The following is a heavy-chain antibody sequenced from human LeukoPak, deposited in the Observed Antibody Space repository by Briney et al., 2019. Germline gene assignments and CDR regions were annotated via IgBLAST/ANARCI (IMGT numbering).Heavy chain of an antibody. J-gene: IGHJ4*02. CDR3: AKDVAALDY. Sequence: PGGSLRLSCAASGFTFSGHAMSWVRQAPGKGLEWVSAISGSGGSTYYADSVKGRFTISRDKSKNTLYLQMNSLRAEDAAVYYCAKDVAALDYWGQGTLVTVSS. CDR1: GFTFSGHA. V-gene: IGHV3-23*01. CDR2: ISGSGGST.